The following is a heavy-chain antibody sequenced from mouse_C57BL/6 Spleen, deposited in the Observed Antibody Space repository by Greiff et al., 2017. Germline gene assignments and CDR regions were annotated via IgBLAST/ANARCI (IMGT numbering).Heavy chain of an antibody. J-gene: IGHJ4*01. D-gene: IGHD3-1*01. Sequence: VKLQQSGAELVRPGASVTLSCKASGYTFTDYEMHWVKQTPVHGLEWIGAIDPETGGTAYNQKFKGKAILTADKSSSTAYMELRSLTSEDSAVYYCTRAEGALFYAMDYWGQGTSVTVSS. CDR2: IDPETGGT. V-gene: IGHV1-15*01. CDR1: GYTFTDYE. CDR3: TRAEGALFYAMDY.